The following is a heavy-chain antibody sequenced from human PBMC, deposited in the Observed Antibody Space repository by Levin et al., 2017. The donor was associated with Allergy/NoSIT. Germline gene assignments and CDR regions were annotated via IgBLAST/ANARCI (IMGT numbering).Heavy chain of an antibody. J-gene: IGHJ4*02. CDR2: VSWDGGSA. CDR3: AKDKLSHAPSGIDY. V-gene: IGHV3-43D*03. Sequence: LSLTCAASGFTFDDYAMHWVRQAPGKGLEWVSLVSWDGGSAYYADSVKGRFTISRDNNNNSLYLQMHTLRTDDTALYYCAKDKLSHAPSGIDYWGQGILVTVSS. CDR1: GFTFDDYA. D-gene: IGHD3-10*01.